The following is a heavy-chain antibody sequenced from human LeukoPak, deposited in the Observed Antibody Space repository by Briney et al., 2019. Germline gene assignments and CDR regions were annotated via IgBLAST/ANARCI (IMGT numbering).Heavy chain of an antibody. J-gene: IGHJ4*02. V-gene: IGHV3-74*01. CDR3: ARGGPYSYDNFDY. CDR1: GFTFSSYW. D-gene: IGHD5-18*01. CDR2: IKSDVSST. Sequence: GGSLRLSCAASGFTFSSYWMHWVRQPPGKGLVWVSRIKSDVSSTSYADSVKGRFTISRDNAKNTLYLQMNSLRAEDTAVYHCARGGPYSYDNFDYWGQGILVTVSS.